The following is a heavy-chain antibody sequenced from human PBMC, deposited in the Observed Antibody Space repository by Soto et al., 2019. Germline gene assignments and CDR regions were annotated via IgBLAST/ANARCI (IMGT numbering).Heavy chain of an antibody. V-gene: IGHV3-21*01. CDR3: ARDTTTVTTPFDY. CDR1: GFTFSSYS. J-gene: IGHJ4*02. D-gene: IGHD4-17*01. Sequence: GGSLRLSCAASGFTFSSYSMNWVRQAPGKGLEWVSSISSSSSYIYYADSVKGRFTISRDNAKDSLYLQMNSLRAEDTAVYSCARDTTTVTTPFDYWGQGTLVTVSS. CDR2: ISSSSSYI.